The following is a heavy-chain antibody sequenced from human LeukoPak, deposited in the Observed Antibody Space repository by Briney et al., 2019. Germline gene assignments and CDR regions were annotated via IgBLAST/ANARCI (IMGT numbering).Heavy chain of an antibody. CDR1: GYTFTNYG. CDR2: ISAYNGNT. CDR3: ARASGAVVHGNFDY. Sequence: SVKVSCKASGYTFTNYGISWVRQAPGQGLEWMGWISAYNGNTNYAPKVQGRVTMTTDTSTSTAYMELRSLRSDDTAVYYCARASGAVVHGNFDYWGQGTLVTVSS. V-gene: IGHV1-18*04. J-gene: IGHJ4*02. D-gene: IGHD6-19*01.